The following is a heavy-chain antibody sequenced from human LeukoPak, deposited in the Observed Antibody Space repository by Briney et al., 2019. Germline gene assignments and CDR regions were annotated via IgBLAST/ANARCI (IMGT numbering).Heavy chain of an antibody. Sequence: GGSLRLSCAASGFTSSSYPMSWVRQAPGKGLEWVSVIYSGGSTYYADSVKGRFTISRDNSKNTLYLQMNSLRAEDTAVYYCASVGNPPNEYWGQGTLVTVSS. D-gene: IGHD4-23*01. J-gene: IGHJ4*02. V-gene: IGHV3-66*01. CDR1: GFTSSSYP. CDR3: ASVGNPPNEY. CDR2: IYSGGST.